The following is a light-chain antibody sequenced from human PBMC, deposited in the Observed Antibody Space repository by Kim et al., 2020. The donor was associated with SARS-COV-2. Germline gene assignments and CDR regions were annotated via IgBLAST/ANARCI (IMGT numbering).Light chain of an antibody. V-gene: IGLV7-43*01. CDR2: SIS. CDR1: TGAVTSGHY. J-gene: IGLJ3*02. CDR3: LLFYGNGWV. Sequence: PGGQVTLPCASSTGAVTSGHYPNWIQQKPGQAPRPLIYSISDKHSWTPARFSGSLLGGKAALTLSGVQPEDESEYYCLLFYGNGWVFGGGTQLTVL.